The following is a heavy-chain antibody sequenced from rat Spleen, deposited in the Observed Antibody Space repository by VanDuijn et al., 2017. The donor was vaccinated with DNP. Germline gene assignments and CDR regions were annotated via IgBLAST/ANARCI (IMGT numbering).Heavy chain of an antibody. CDR1: GFTFSDYA. V-gene: IGHV5-17*01. CDR3: IKDKHYYAMDA. J-gene: IGHJ4*01. Sequence: EVQLVESGGGLIQPGRSLKLSCTASGFTFSDYAMAWVRQAPKKGLEWVAYMRYEGGSTYYGDSVKGRFTISRDNAKSTLYLQMNSLRSEDTATYFCIKDKHYYAMDAWGQGTSVTVSS. CDR2: MRYEGGST. D-gene: IGHD2-1*01.